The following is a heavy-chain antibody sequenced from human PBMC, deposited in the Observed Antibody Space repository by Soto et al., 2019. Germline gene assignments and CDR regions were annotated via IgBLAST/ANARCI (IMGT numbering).Heavy chain of an antibody. V-gene: IGHV3-33*01. CDR1: GFTFSSYG. D-gene: IGHD1-26*01. CDR2: IWYDGSNK. Sequence: QVQLVESGGGVVQPGRSLRLSCAASGFTFSSYGMHWVRQAPGKGLEWVAVIWYDGSNKYYADSVKGRFTISRDNSKNARYLQRNSLRAEDTVVYYCARVKGAVHPIVDYWGQGTLVTVSS. CDR3: ARVKGAVHPIVDY. J-gene: IGHJ4*02.